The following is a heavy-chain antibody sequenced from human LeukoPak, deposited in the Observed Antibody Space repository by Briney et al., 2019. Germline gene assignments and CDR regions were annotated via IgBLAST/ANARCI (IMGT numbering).Heavy chain of an antibody. J-gene: IGHJ6*02. CDR3: AHRAYESGYYTGGFVYYGMDV. CDR2: MNPNSGNT. D-gene: IGHD3-3*01. V-gene: IGHV1-8*01. CDR1: GYTFTSYD. Sequence: ASVKVSCEASGYTFTSYDINWVRQATGQGLEWMGWMNPNSGNTGYAQKFQGRVTMTRNTSISTAYMELSTLRSEDTAVYYCAHRAYESGYYTGGFVYYGMDVWGQGTTVTVSS.